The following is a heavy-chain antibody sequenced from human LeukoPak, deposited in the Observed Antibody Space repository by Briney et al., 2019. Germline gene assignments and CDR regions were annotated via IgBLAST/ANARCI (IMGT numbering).Heavy chain of an antibody. CDR1: GFTFNSYR. Sequence: PGGSLRLSCAPAGFTFNSYRMNCLGQAPGKGLEWVSSISSSSSYIYYADSVKGRFTISRDNAKNSLYLQINSLRADDTAVYDCAGDPIQQVLVLEYRGYTYYCYYWLRGTLVTVSS. J-gene: IGHJ4*02. V-gene: IGHV3-21*01. CDR3: AGDPIQQVLVLEYRGYTYYCYY. D-gene: IGHD2-21*02. CDR2: ISSSSSYI.